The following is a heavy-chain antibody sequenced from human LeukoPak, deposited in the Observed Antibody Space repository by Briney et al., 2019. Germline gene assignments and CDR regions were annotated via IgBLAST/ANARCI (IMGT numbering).Heavy chain of an antibody. V-gene: IGHV4-34*01. CDR2: INHSGST. CDR1: GGSISSHY. D-gene: IGHD3-10*01. J-gene: IGHJ5*02. CDR3: ARTYGSGNRTGWFDP. Sequence: SETLSLTCTVSGGSISSHYWSWIRQPPGKGLEWIGEINHSGSTNYNPSLKSRVTISVDTSKNQFSLKLSSVTAADTAVYYCARTYGSGNRTGWFDPWGQGTLVTVSS.